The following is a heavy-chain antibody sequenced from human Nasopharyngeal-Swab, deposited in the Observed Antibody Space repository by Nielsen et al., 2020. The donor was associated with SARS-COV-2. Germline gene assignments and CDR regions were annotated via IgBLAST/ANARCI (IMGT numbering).Heavy chain of an antibody. CDR1: GFTLSTYS. CDR2: IGTSSTPI. J-gene: IGHJ4*01. Sequence: GGSLTLSCAASGFTLSTYSMDWVRHVPGKGLDWVAHIGTSSTPIYYSDSVRGRFFISRDNAKNSLSLLMSTLRGEDTAVYYCVRGWRSNSFDYWCQGARVTVSA. V-gene: IGHV3-48*01. CDR3: VRGWRSNSFDY. D-gene: IGHD2/OR15-2a*01.